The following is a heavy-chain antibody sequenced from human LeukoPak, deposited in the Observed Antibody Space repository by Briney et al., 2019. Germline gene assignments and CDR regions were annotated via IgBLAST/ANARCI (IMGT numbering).Heavy chain of an antibody. CDR3: ARCRHGNCDYFDY. CDR1: GGSFTSDY. D-gene: IGHD1-7*01. CDR2: FYTSGTT. J-gene: IGHJ4*02. Sequence: SETLSLTCTVSGGSFTSDYWSWIRQPAGKGLEWIGRFYTSGTTNYNPSLKSRVTMSADTSKNQFSLELRSVTAADTAVYYCARCRHGNCDYFDYWGQGTLVTVSS. V-gene: IGHV4-4*07.